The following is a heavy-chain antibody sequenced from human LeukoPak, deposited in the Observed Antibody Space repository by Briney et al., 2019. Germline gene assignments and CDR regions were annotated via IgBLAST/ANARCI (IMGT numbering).Heavy chain of an antibody. CDR1: GFTFSAYA. D-gene: IGHD1-1*01. V-gene: IGHV3-64D*09. Sequence: GGSLRLSCSASGFTFSAYAMYWIRQAPGKGLEYVSGISSNGGSSFYADSVKGRFTISRDNSKNTLYLQMSSLRAEDTAVYYCVKITSVTGGDCWGQGTRLTVSS. CDR3: VKITSVTGGDC. J-gene: IGHJ4*02. CDR2: ISSNGGSS.